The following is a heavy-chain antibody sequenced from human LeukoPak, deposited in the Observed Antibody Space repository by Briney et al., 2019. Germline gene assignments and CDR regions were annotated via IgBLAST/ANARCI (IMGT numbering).Heavy chain of an antibody. D-gene: IGHD4-23*01. CDR1: GFTFSDHY. CDR2: SRNKATRYTT. Sequence: GGSLRLSCAASGFTFSDHYMDWGGQAPGQGVEGGGRSRNKATRYTTEYAASLKARFLISRDYSKNSLYLQMNSLKTEDTAVYYCARDLDYGGNSDAFDIWGQGTMVTVSS. J-gene: IGHJ3*02. CDR3: ARDLDYGGNSDAFDI. V-gene: IGHV3-72*01.